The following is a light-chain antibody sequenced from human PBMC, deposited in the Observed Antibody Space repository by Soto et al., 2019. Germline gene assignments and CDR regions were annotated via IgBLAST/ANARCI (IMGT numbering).Light chain of an antibody. Sequence: DIQMTQSPSSLSASVGDRVTITCRASQSISSYLNWYQQKPGKAPKLLIYAAPSLQSGVPSRFSGSGSETDFTLTISSLQPEDFATYYCQQSYSTPLTFGGGTKVEIK. CDR2: AAP. CDR3: QQSYSTPLT. CDR1: QSISSY. J-gene: IGKJ4*01. V-gene: IGKV1-39*01.